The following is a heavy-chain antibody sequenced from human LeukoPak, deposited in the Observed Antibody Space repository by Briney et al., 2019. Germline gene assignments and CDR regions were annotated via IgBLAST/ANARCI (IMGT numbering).Heavy chain of an antibody. CDR3: TRPQDGYHSFDF. J-gene: IGHJ4*02. V-gene: IGHV3-74*01. CDR2: INSDGSSR. CDR1: GFTFSSTW. D-gene: IGHD5-24*01. Sequence: GGSLRLSCAASGFTFSSTWMHWVRQAPGKGLVWVSRINSDGSSRSYADSVKGRFTISRDNAKNTLYLQMDSLRAEDTAVYYCTRPQDGYHSFDFWGQGTLVSVSS.